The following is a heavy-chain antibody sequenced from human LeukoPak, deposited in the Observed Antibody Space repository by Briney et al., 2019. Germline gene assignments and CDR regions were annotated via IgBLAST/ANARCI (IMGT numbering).Heavy chain of an antibody. D-gene: IGHD6-13*01. CDR1: GCTFSSYT. Sequence: GGSLRLSCAASGCTFSSYTMNWVRQAPGKGLEWVSYISSSTSTIYYADSVKGRFIISRDNAKNSLYLQMNSLRAEDTAVYYCARKDSSSWSYYYMDVWGKGTTVTVSS. V-gene: IGHV3-48*01. CDR3: ARKDSSSWSYYYMDV. CDR2: ISSSTSTI. J-gene: IGHJ6*03.